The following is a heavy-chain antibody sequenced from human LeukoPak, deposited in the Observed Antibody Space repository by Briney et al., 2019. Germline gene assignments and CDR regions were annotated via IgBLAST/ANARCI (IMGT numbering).Heavy chain of an antibody. CDR1: GFTFSSYS. Sequence: GGSLRLSCAASGFTFSSYSMNWVRQAPGKGLEWVSYISSSSSTIYYADSVKGRFTISRDNAKNSLYLQMNSLRAEDTAVYYCARLYYHYDILTGYLYYFDYWGQGTLVTVSS. J-gene: IGHJ4*02. CDR3: ARLYYHYDILTGYLYYFDY. V-gene: IGHV3-48*04. D-gene: IGHD3-9*01. CDR2: ISSSSSTI.